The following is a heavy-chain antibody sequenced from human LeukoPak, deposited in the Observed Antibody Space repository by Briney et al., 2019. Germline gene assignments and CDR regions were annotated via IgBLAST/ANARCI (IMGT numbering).Heavy chain of an antibody. CDR1: GYTFTSYG. D-gene: IGHD3-10*01. CDR3: ATINAQWFGELLQGGWFDP. CDR2: ISAYNGNT. J-gene: IGHJ5*02. Sequence: GASVKVSCKASGYTFTSYGISWVRQAPGQGLEWMGWISAYNGNTNYAQKLQGRVTMTTDTSTSTAYMELRSLRSDDTAVYCCATINAQWFGELLQGGWFDPWGQGTLVTVSS. V-gene: IGHV1-18*01.